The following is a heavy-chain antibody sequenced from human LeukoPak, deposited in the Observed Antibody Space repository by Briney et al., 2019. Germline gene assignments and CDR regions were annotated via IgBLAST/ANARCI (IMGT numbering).Heavy chain of an antibody. D-gene: IGHD6-19*01. CDR3: ARESLAVAGTNWFDP. CDR2: IYYSGST. CDR1: GGSISSYY. V-gene: IGHV4-59*01. Sequence: SETLSLTCTVSGGSISSYYWSWIRQPPGKGLEWIGYIYYSGSTNYNPSLKSRVTISVDTPKNQFSLKLSSVTAADTAVYYCARESLAVAGTNWFDPWGQGTLVTVSS. J-gene: IGHJ5*02.